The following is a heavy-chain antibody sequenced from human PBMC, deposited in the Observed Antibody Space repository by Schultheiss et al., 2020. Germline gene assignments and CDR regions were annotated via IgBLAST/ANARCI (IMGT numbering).Heavy chain of an antibody. CDR2: IKSKTDGGTT. CDR1: GFTFSNAW. J-gene: IGHJ4*02. V-gene: IGHV3-15*01. CDR3: TTGKDIIPLSFHY. Sequence: GGSLRLSCAASGFTFSNAWMSWVRQAPGKGLEWVGRIKSKTDGGTTDYAAPVKGRFTISRDDSKNTLYLQMNSLKTEDTAVYYCTTGKDIIPLSFHYWGQGILVTVSS. D-gene: IGHD1-26*01.